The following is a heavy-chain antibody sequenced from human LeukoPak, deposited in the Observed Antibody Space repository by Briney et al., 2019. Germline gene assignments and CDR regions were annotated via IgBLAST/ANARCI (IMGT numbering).Heavy chain of an antibody. V-gene: IGHV3-30*03. J-gene: IGHJ4*02. D-gene: IGHD3-22*01. CDR2: MSSDGRNK. CDR3: ARDAYDSSGYYPDY. CDR1: GFTFSTYG. Sequence: GRSLRLSCAASGFTFSTYGMHWVRQAPGKGLEWVAVMSSDGRNKYYADSVKGRFTISRDNSKNTLYLQMNSLRAEDTAVYYCARDAYDSSGYYPDYWGQGTLVTVSS.